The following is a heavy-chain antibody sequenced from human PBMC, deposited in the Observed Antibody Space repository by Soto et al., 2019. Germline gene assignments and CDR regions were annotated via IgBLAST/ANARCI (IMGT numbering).Heavy chain of an antibody. CDR3: AKDGSSTRHWFDP. CDR2: INRDGSEK. Sequence: PGGSLRLSCVASGFSFSNYWMSWVRQAPGKGLEWVAHINRDGSEKYYVDSVKGRFTISRDNAENTLLLQMNSLRAEDTAVYYCAKDGSSTRHWFDPWGQGTLVTVSS. V-gene: IGHV3-7*03. D-gene: IGHD6-6*01. CDR1: GFSFSNYW. J-gene: IGHJ5*02.